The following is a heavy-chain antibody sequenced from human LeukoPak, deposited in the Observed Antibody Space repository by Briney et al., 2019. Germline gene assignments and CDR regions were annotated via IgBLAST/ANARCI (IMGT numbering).Heavy chain of an antibody. Sequence: SQTLSLTCTVSGGSISSGDYYWSWIRQPPGKGLEWIGYIYYSGSTYYNPSLKSRVTISVDTSKNQFSLKLSSVTAADTAVYYCAIPEGYCSGGSCFDYWGQGTLVTVSS. CDR1: GGSISSGDYY. CDR3: AIPEGYCSGGSCFDY. V-gene: IGHV4-30-4*01. D-gene: IGHD2-15*01. CDR2: IYYSGST. J-gene: IGHJ4*02.